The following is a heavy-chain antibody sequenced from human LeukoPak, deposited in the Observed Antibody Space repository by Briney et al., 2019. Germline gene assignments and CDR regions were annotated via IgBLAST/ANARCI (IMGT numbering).Heavy chain of an antibody. D-gene: IGHD3-9*01. Sequence: ASVKVSCKASGYTFTSYDINWVRQATGQGLEWMGWMNPNSGNTGYAQKFQGRVTMTRNTSISTAYMELSSLRSEDTAVYYCARVPYDTLTGQVDACDYWGQGTLVTVSS. V-gene: IGHV1-8*01. CDR1: GYTFTSYD. CDR3: ARVPYDTLTGQVDACDY. J-gene: IGHJ4*02. CDR2: MNPNSGNT.